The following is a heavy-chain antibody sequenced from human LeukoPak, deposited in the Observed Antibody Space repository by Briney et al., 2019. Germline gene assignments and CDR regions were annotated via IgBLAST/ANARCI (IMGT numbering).Heavy chain of an antibody. CDR3: ARDAALYCSATSCYLGVDY. CDR2: ISPSSTRI. V-gene: IGHV3-48*04. CDR1: GFTFSSYD. D-gene: IGHD2-2*01. J-gene: IGHJ4*02. Sequence: GGSLRLSCAASGFTFSSYDMNWVRQAPGKGLEWVSYISPSSTRIDYAASVRGRFTISRDNAKRSLYLQMSSLRAEDTAVYYCARDAALYCSATSCYLGVDYWGQGTLVTVSS.